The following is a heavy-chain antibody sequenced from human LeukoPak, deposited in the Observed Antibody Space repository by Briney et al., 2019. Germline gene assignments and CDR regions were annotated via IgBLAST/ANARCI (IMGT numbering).Heavy chain of an antibody. D-gene: IGHD6-19*01. CDR3: AKGQEASGWPSFDY. V-gene: IGHV3-30*04. Sequence: GGSLRLSCAASGFTFSSYAMHWVRQAPGKGLEWVAVISYDGSNKYYADSVKGRFTISRDNSKNTLYLQMNSLRAEDTAVYYWAKGQEASGWPSFDYWGQGTLVTVSS. CDR2: ISYDGSNK. J-gene: IGHJ4*02. CDR1: GFTFSSYA.